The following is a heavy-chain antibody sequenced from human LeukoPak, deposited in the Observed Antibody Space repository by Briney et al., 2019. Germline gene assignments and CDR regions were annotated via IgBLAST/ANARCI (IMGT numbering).Heavy chain of an antibody. V-gene: IGHV4-39*07. D-gene: IGHD4-17*01. CDR2: IYYSGST. J-gene: IGHJ4*02. CDR3: ARLDYGDSFRVYDY. CDR1: GGSISSSSYY. Sequence: PSETLSLTCTVSGGSISSSSYYWGWIRQPPGKGLEWIGSIYYSGSTYYNPSLKSRVTISVDTSKNQFSLKLSSVTAADTAVYYCARLDYGDSFRVYDYWGQGTLVTVSS.